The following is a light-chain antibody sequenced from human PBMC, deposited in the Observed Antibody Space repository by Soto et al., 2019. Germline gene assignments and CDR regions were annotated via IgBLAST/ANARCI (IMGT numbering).Light chain of an antibody. V-gene: IGKV1-17*03. J-gene: IGKJ1*01. Sequence: DIQMTQSPSAMSASVGDRVTITCRASQSIANSLAWFQQKPGKGPERLIYDSSRWQSGVPSRFSGSGSGTEFTLTISSLQPEDFATYYCLQHFSYSWTFGQGTKVEIK. CDR3: LQHFSYSWT. CDR1: QSIANS. CDR2: DSS.